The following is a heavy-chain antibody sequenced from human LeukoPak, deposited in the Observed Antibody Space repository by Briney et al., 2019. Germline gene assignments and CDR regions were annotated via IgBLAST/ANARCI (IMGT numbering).Heavy chain of an antibody. V-gene: IGHV4-59*08. J-gene: IGHJ4*02. CDR3: ARQRAVTTFDY. D-gene: IGHD4-17*01. CDR1: GGSINSYY. CDR2: IYYSGST. Sequence: SETLSLICTVSGGSINSYYWSWIRQPPGKGLEWIGYIYYSGSTNYNPSLKSRVTISVDTSKNQFSLKLSSVTAADTAVYYCARQRAVTTFDYWGQGTLVTVSS.